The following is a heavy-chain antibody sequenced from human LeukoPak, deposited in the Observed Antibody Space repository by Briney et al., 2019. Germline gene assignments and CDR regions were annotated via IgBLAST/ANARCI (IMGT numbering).Heavy chain of an antibody. V-gene: IGHV4-34*01. CDR1: GGSFSGYY. CDR3: ARSVGYCSGGSCRRGGWFDP. Sequence: PSETLSLTCAVYGGSFSGYYWSWIRQPPGKGLEWIGEINHSGSTNYNPSLKSRVTISVDTSKNQFSLKLSSVTAADTAVYYCARSVGYCSGGSCRRGGWFDPWGQGTLVTVSS. D-gene: IGHD2-15*01. CDR2: INHSGST. J-gene: IGHJ5*02.